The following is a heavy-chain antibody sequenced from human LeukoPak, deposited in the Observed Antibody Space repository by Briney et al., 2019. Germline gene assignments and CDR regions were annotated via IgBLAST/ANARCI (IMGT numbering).Heavy chain of an antibody. Sequence: PGGSLRLSCAASGFAFSAYWMSWVRQAPGKGLEWVANIKQDGSEKFYMDSVNGRFTIFRDNPKNSLYLQMNSLRAEDTAIYYCARVHCGGYSSSWYGVHFDFWGQGSLVTVSS. V-gene: IGHV3-7*01. J-gene: IGHJ4*02. CDR3: ARVHCGGYSSSWYGVHFDF. CDR1: GFAFSAYW. D-gene: IGHD6-13*01. CDR2: IKQDGSEK.